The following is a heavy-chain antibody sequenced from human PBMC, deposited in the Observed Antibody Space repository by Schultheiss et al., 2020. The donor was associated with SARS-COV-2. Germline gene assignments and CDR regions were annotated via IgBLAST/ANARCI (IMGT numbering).Heavy chain of an antibody. D-gene: IGHD6-13*01. CDR1: GGSISSSSYY. V-gene: IGHV4-39*01. CDR2: IYYSGST. J-gene: IGHJ4*02. CDR3: ARIQGIAELFDY. Sequence: SETLSLTCTVSGGSISSSSYYWGWIRQPPGKGLEWIGSIYYSGSTYYNPSLKSRVTISVDTSKNQFSLKLSSVTAADTAVYYCARIQGIAELFDYWGQGTLVTVSS.